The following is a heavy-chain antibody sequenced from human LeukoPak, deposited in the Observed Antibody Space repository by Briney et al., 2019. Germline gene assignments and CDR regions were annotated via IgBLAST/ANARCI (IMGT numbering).Heavy chain of an antibody. Sequence: PGGSLRLSCAASGFTFSSYWMSWVRQAPGKGLEWVANIKQDGSEKYYVDSVKGRFTISRDNAKNSLYLQMNSLRAEDTAVYYCARGDIVVVVAAYFDYWGQGTLVTVSS. J-gene: IGHJ4*02. CDR3: ARGDIVVVVAAYFDY. D-gene: IGHD2-15*01. CDR1: GFTFSSYW. CDR2: IKQDGSEK. V-gene: IGHV3-7*04.